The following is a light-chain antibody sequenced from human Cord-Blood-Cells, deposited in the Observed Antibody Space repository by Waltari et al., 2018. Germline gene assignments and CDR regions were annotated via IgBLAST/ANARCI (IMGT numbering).Light chain of an antibody. Sequence: DIVMTQSQDSLAVSLGERATINCKSRQSVLYNSNNKHYLAWYQQKPGQPPKLLIYWASTRESGVPDRFSGSGSGTDFTLTISSLQAEDVAVYYCQQYYSTPFTFGPGTKVDIK. CDR3: QQYYSTPFT. CDR2: WAS. CDR1: QSVLYNSNNKHY. J-gene: IGKJ3*01. V-gene: IGKV4-1*01.